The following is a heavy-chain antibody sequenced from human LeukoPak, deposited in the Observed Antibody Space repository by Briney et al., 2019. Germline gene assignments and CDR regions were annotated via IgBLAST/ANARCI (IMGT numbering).Heavy chain of an antibody. D-gene: IGHD6-13*01. J-gene: IGHJ4*02. CDR1: GFTFSSYS. CDR2: ISSSSSYI. Sequence: GGSLRLSCAASGFTFSSYSMNWVRQAPGKELEWVSSISSSSSYIYYADSVKGRFTISRDNAKNSLYLQMNSLRAEDTAVYYCARDHVGIAAVGGGYWGQGTLVTVSS. V-gene: IGHV3-21*01. CDR3: ARDHVGIAAVGGGY.